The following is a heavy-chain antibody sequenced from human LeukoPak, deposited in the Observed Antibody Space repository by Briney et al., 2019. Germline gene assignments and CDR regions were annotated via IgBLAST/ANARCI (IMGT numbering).Heavy chain of an antibody. CDR2: IYSGGST. CDR1: GFTVSSNY. D-gene: IGHD6-13*01. V-gene: IGHV3-53*01. J-gene: IGHJ4*02. CDR3: ARAGIGIAAAGAFAY. Sequence: GGSLRLSCAASGFTVSSNYMSWVRQAPGKGLEWVSVIYSGGSTYYADSVKGRFTISRDNSKNTLYLQMNSLRAEDTAVYYCARAGIGIAAAGAFAYWGQGTLVTVSS.